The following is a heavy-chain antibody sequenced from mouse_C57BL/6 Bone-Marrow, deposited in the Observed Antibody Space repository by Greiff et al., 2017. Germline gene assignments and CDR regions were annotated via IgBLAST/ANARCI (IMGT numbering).Heavy chain of an antibody. CDR3: ASNWDVDFDY. Sequence: VKLMESGAELVKPGASVKISCKASGYAFSSYWMNWVKQRPGKGLEWIGQIYPGDGDTNYNGKFKGKATLTADKSSSTAYMQLSSLTSEDSAVYFCASNWDVDFDYWGQGTTLTVSS. CDR1: GYAFSSYW. V-gene: IGHV1-80*01. D-gene: IGHD4-1*01. J-gene: IGHJ2*01. CDR2: IYPGDGDT.